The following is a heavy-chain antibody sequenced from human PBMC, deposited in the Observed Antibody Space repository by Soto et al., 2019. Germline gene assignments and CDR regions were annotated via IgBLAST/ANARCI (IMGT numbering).Heavy chain of an antibody. D-gene: IGHD3-10*01. CDR1: GFSVTSNH. V-gene: IGHV3-53*01. J-gene: IGHJ4*02. Sequence: GGSLRLSCAASGFSVTSNHMSWVRQGPGKGLEWVSIFYAGGTTYYADSVKGRFTISRDNSENTLFPQMNSLRDEDTAVYYCARDLRRGGDWGQGTLVTVSS. CDR2: FYAGGTT. CDR3: ARDLRRGGD.